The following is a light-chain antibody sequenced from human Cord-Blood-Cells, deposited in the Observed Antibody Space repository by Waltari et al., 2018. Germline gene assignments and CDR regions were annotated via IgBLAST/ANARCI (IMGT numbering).Light chain of an antibody. CDR2: DVS. J-gene: IGLJ1*01. CDR1: SSAVGGYNY. CDR3: CSYAGNYIYV. V-gene: IGLV2-11*01. Sequence: QSALTQPRSVSGSPGQSVTISCTGTSSAVGGYNYVSDYHQHPGEAPKLMIYDVSKLPSGVPDRVAGSKSSNTASLTISRLQGEDEADYYCCSYAGNYIYVCGTGTKVTVL.